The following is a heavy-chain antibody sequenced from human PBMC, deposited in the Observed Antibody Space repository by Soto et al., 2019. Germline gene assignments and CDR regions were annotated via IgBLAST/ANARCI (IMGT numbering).Heavy chain of an antibody. CDR1: GFSLSNARMG. CDR2: IFSNDEK. Sequence: QVTLKESGPVLVKPTETLTLTCTVSGFSLSNARMGVSWIRQPPGKALEWLAHIFSNDEKSYSTSLKSRLTXSXDXXKSQVVLTMTNMDPVDTATYYCARTVAIYYYGMDVWGQGTTVTVSS. D-gene: IGHD5-12*01. J-gene: IGHJ6*02. V-gene: IGHV2-26*01. CDR3: ARTVAIYYYGMDV.